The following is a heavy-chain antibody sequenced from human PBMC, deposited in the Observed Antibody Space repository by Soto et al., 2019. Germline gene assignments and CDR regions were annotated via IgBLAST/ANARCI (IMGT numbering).Heavy chain of an antibody. CDR3: ARGLIGPRNYGTGDAFDI. J-gene: IGHJ3*02. V-gene: IGHV4-59*12. Sequence: SETLSLTCTVSGGSISSYYWSWIRQPPGKGLEWIGYIYYSGSTNYNPSLKSRVTISVDTSKNQFSLKLSSVTAADTAVYYCARGLIGPRNYGTGDAFDIWGQGTMVTVSS. CDR2: IYYSGST. D-gene: IGHD4-17*01. CDR1: GGSISSYY.